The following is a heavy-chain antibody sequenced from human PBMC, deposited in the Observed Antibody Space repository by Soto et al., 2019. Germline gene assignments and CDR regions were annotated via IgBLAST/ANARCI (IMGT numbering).Heavy chain of an antibody. CDR3: ARSSLGILRFLEWSFDY. CDR2: ISSSSSYI. J-gene: IGHJ4*02. V-gene: IGHV3-21*01. CDR1: GFTFSPYS. D-gene: IGHD3-3*01. Sequence: EVQLVESGGGLVKPGGSLRLSCAASGFTFSPYSMNWVRQAPGKGLEWVSSISSSSSYIYYADSVKGRFTISRDNARSSLYLQMNSLRAEDTAVYYCARSSLGILRFLEWSFDYWGQGTLVTVSS.